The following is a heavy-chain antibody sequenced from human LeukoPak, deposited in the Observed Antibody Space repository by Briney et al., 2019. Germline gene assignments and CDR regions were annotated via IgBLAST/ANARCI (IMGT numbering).Heavy chain of an antibody. CDR3: AREEYYSDNSGYYPDF. CDR1: GGSISSSSYY. V-gene: IGHV4-39*02. CDR2: IYYSGST. D-gene: IGHD3-22*01. Sequence: SETLSLTCTVSGGSISSSSYYWGWIRQPPGKGLEWIGSIYYSGSTYYNPSLKSRVTISVDTSKNQFSLKLSSVTAADTAVYYCAREEYYSDNSGYYPDFWGQGTLVTVSS. J-gene: IGHJ4*02.